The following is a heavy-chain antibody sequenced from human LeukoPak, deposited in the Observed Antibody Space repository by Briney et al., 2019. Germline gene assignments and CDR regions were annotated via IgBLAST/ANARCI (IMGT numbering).Heavy chain of an antibody. J-gene: IGHJ4*02. V-gene: IGHV3-23*01. Sequence: GGPLRFSCAASGFTFSSYAMRWLRQAPGKGLEWVKGISGSGDNTYYADSLKGRFTSSRDNSKNTLYVQVYSLGTEDTAAYYCAKGSYYDSSGSFYFDYWGQGTLVTVSS. CDR3: AKGSYYDSSGSFYFDY. CDR1: GFTFSSYA. CDR2: ISGSGDNT. D-gene: IGHD3-22*01.